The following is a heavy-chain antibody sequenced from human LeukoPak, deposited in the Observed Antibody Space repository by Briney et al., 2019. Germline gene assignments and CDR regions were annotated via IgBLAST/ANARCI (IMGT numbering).Heavy chain of an antibody. Sequence: ASVKVSCKASGYTLTSYDINWVRQATGQGLEWMRWMNPNSGNTGYAQKFQGRVTMTRNTSISTAYMELSSLRSEDTAVYYCARTLNYYYYYYMDVWGKGTTVTVSS. V-gene: IGHV1-8*01. CDR2: MNPNSGNT. J-gene: IGHJ6*03. CDR1: GYTLTSYD. CDR3: ARTLNYYYYYYMDV.